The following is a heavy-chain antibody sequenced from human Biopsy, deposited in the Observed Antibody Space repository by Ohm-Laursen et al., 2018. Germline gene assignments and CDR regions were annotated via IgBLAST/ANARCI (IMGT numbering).Heavy chain of an antibody. Sequence: SETLSLTCTVSGGSISNNNYYWGWIRQPPGKGLEWIGSIFYRGSTNYKPSLKSRVNISVDTSKNNFSLKLNSVTAADSAVYYCARDYDTSGYYYVSWGQGTLVTVSS. CDR1: GGSISNNNYY. J-gene: IGHJ5*02. CDR2: IFYRGST. D-gene: IGHD3-22*01. CDR3: ARDYDTSGYYYVS. V-gene: IGHV4-39*02.